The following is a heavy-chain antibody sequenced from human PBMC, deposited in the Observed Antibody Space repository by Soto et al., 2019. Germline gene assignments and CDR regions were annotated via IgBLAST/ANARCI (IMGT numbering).Heavy chain of an antibody. D-gene: IGHD2-2*01. V-gene: IGHV3-33*01. CDR1: GFTFSSYG. J-gene: IGHJ4*02. Sequence: QVQLVESGGGVVQPGRSLRLSCAASGFTFSSYGMHWVRQAPGKGLEWVAVIRYDGSNKYYADSVKGRFTISRDNSKNTLYLQMNSLRAEDTAVYYCARDKLSSPDYWGQGTLVTVSS. CDR2: IRYDGSNK. CDR3: ARDKLSSPDY.